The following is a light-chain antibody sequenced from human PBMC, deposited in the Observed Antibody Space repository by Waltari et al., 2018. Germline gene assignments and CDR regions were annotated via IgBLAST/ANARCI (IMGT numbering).Light chain of an antibody. CDR2: DVS. V-gene: IGKV3D-15*01. CDR1: ETVPSH. CDR3: QQYYEWQT. Sequence: EIVMTQSPAVLSVSPGQRATLSCRASETVPSHLAWYQQKPGQAPRLLIYDVSTRAAGIPARFSGSGSETEFTLTVTSLQSEDCAVYYCQQYYEWQTFGPGTKVEIK. J-gene: IGKJ1*01.